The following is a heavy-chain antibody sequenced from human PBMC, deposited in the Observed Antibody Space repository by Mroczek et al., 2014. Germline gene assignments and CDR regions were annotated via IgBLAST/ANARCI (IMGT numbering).Heavy chain of an antibody. CDR1: GFHLPCLW. CDR3: ARASPLIIELTGGAFDS. J-gene: IGHJ4*02. Sequence: LRLSCAASGFHLPCLWYALGPPGSRQGAGVVAVISYDGNLRYYADSVKGRFTLSRDNSKNTLYLHMNNLRPEDAAVYYCARASPLIIELTGGAFDSWGQGTLVTVSS. D-gene: IGHD2-8*02. V-gene: IGHV3-30*03. CDR2: ISYDGNLR.